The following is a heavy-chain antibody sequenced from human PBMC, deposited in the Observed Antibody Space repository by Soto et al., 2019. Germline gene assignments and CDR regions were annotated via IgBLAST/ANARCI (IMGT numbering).Heavy chain of an antibody. D-gene: IGHD2-15*01. CDR3: AGGVSVRDRWHGLGV. CDR2: IYYSGST. V-gene: IGHV4-61*03. Sequence: QVQLQESGPGLVKPSETLSLTCSVSGGAVRSGSYYWTWIRQPPGKGLEWIGDIYYSGSTNYNPSLQRRADMPVDTSKDHSSLKQPTVNGAEEAVYCCAGGVSVRDRWHGLGVWGPGTTVTVFS. J-gene: IGHJ6*01. CDR1: GGAVRSGSYY.